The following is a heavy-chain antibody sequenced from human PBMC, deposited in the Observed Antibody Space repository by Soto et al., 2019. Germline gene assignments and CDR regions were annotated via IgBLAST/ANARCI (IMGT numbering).Heavy chain of an antibody. J-gene: IGHJ4*02. CDR1: GGSISSGGYY. D-gene: IGHD2-15*01. V-gene: IGHV4-31*03. Sequence: QVQLQESGPGLVKPSQTLSLTCTVSGGSISSGGYYWSWIRQHPGKGLEWIGYIYYSGSTYYNPSLKGRVTISVDTSKNQFSLKLSSVTAADTAVYYCARTSVVVVAAMKGALYYFDYWGQGTLVTVSS. CDR2: IYYSGST. CDR3: ARTSVVVVAAMKGALYYFDY.